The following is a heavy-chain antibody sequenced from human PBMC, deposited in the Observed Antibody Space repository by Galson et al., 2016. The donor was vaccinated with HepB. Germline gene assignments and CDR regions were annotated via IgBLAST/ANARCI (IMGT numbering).Heavy chain of an antibody. V-gene: IGHV3-33*01. D-gene: IGHD3-22*01. Sequence: SLRLSCAASGFTFSSYGMHWVRLAPGKGLEWVAVIWYDGSNKYYADSVKGRFTIFRDNSKNTLYLQMNSLRAEDTAVYYCARDGGGSSGYYLDYWGQGTLVTVSS. CDR3: ARDGGGSSGYYLDY. CDR2: IWYDGSNK. J-gene: IGHJ4*02. CDR1: GFTFSSYG.